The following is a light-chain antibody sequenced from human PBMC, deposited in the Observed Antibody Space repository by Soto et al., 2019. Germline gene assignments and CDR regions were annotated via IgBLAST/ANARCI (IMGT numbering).Light chain of an antibody. CDR3: QQYYTLPT. Sequence: AIRMTQSPSSLSASTGDRVTITCRASQGISSYLACYQQKPGKAPKLLIYAASTLQSGVPSRFSGSGSGTDFTRTISCLQSEDFATYYCQQYYTLPTFGQGTKVEIK. CDR1: QGISSY. V-gene: IGKV1-8*01. J-gene: IGKJ1*01. CDR2: AAS.